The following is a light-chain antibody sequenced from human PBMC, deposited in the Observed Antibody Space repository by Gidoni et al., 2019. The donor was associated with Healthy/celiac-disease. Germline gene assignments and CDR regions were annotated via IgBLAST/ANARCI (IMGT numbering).Light chain of an antibody. CDR2: GAS. CDR1: QSVSIN. V-gene: IGKV3-15*01. J-gene: IGKJ1*01. Sequence: EIVMTQSPATLSVSPGERATLSCRASQSVSINLAWYQQKPGQAPRLLIYGASTRATGIPARFSGSGSGTEFTLTISSLQSEDFAVYYCQQYNNGWVTFGQGTKVEIK. CDR3: QQYNNGWVT.